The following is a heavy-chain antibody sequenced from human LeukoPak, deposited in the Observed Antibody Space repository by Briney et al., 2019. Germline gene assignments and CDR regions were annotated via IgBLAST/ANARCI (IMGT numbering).Heavy chain of an antibody. J-gene: IGHJ4*02. CDR2: IYSGGST. CDR3: ARDRGYSGYDWPGQFGY. D-gene: IGHD5-12*01. CDR1: GFTVSSNY. Sequence: GGSLRLSCAASGFTVSSNYMSWVRQAPGKGLEWVSVIYSGGSTYYADSVKGRFTISRDNSKNTLYLQMNSLRAEDTAVYYCARDRGYSGYDWPGQFGYWGQGTLVTVSS. V-gene: IGHV3-53*01.